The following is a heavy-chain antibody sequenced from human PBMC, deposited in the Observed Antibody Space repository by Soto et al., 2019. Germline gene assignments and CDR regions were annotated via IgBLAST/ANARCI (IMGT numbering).Heavy chain of an antibody. CDR3: ARDYCSITTCPNYGMDV. V-gene: IGHV3-11*01. J-gene: IGHJ6*02. D-gene: IGHD2-2*01. CDR1: GFTFSDYY. Sequence: PGGSLRLSCAASGFTFSDYYMSWIRQAPGKGLEWVSYISSSGSTIYYADSVKGRFTISRDNAKNSPYLQMNSLRAEDTAVYYCARDYCSITTCPNYGMDVWGQGTTVTSP. CDR2: ISSSGSTI.